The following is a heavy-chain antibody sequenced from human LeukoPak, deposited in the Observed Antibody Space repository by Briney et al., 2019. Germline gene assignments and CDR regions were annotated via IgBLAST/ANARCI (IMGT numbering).Heavy chain of an antibody. CDR2: FYVGGAT. D-gene: IGHD5-24*01. CDR3: ARGDGYNFFDY. Sequence: PGGSLRLSFAVSGFRVTNNYMSWVRQAPGKGLEWVSVFYVGGATYYADSVKGRFTISRDNSENTLYLQMKSLRAEDTAVYYCARGDGYNFFDYWGQGTLVTVSS. V-gene: IGHV3-53*01. J-gene: IGHJ4*02. CDR1: GFRVTNNY.